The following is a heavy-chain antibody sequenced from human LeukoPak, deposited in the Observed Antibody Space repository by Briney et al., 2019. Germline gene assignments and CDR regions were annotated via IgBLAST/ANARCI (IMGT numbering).Heavy chain of an antibody. Sequence: PGGSLRLSRAASGFTFSSYSMNWVRQAPGKGLEWVSSISSSSSYIYYADSVKGRFTISRDNAKNSLYLQMNSLRAEDTAVYYCARDLYCSSTSCEADFDYWGQGTLVTVSS. V-gene: IGHV3-21*01. J-gene: IGHJ4*02. D-gene: IGHD2-2*01. CDR2: ISSSSSYI. CDR3: ARDLYCSSTSCEADFDY. CDR1: GFTFSSYS.